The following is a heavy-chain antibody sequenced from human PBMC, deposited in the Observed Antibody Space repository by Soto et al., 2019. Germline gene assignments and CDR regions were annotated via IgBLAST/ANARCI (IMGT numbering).Heavy chain of an antibody. Sequence: GGSLRLSCAASGFTFSSYAMHWVRQAPGKGLEWVAVISYDGSNKYYADSVKGRFTISRDNSKNTLYLQMNSLRAEDTAVYYCARDRSYILTGYYYYYYGMDVWGQGTTVTVSS. D-gene: IGHD3-9*01. J-gene: IGHJ6*02. CDR3: ARDRSYILTGYYYYYYGMDV. CDR1: GFTFSSYA. V-gene: IGHV3-30-3*01. CDR2: ISYDGSNK.